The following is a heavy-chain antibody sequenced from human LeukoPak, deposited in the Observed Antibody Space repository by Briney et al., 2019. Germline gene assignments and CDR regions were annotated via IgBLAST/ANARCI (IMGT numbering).Heavy chain of an antibody. CDR2: INTNTGNP. CDR1: GYTFSSYA. V-gene: IGHV7-4-1*02. Sequence: ASVKVSCKASGYTFSSYALNWVRQAPGQGLEWMGWINTNTGNPMYAQGFTGRFVFSLDTSVSTAYMQITSLKAEDTAVYYCARGIAAAGRTLQYWGQGTLVTVSS. CDR3: ARGIAAAGRTLQY. D-gene: IGHD6-25*01. J-gene: IGHJ1*01.